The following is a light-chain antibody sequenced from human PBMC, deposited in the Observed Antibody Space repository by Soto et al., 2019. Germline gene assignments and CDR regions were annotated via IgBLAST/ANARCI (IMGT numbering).Light chain of an antibody. J-gene: IGKJ5*01. V-gene: IGKV3-20*01. CDR3: QQYGSSIT. CDR2: GTS. Sequence: VVLTQSPGPLSLSPGERATLPCIASQSVKSSYLAWYQHKPGQAPRLLIYGTSSRATGIPDRFSGSGSGTDFTLTISRLEPEDFAVYYCQQYGSSITFGQGTRLEIK. CDR1: QSVKSSY.